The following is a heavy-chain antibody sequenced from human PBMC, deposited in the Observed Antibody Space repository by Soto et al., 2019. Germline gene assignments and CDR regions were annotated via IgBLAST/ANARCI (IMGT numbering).Heavy chain of an antibody. CDR1: GGAFSSYA. V-gene: IGHV1-69*01. CDR2: NLPLFNIS. CDR3: ARRRLGYGSWYFDL. J-gene: IGHJ2*01. Sequence: QVQLVQSGAEVKKPGSSVKVSCKASGGAFSSYAISWVRQAPGQGLEWMGGNLPLFNISNYAQKFQGRVTISADGPTGTAYMDLGHRTSEDTAGYYCARRRLGYGSWYFDLWGRGALSTVSS. D-gene: IGHD3-10*01.